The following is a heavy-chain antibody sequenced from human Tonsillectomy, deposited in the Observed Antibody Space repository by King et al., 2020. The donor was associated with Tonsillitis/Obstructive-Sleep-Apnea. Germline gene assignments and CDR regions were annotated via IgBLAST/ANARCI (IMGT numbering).Heavy chain of an antibody. V-gene: IGHV3-7*02. J-gene: IGHJ4*02. CDR1: GFTFSSYW. CDR2: IKQDGSEK. CDR3: ASTYYDFWSGYRYFDY. D-gene: IGHD3-3*01. Sequence: VQLVESGGGLVQPGGFLRLSCAASGFTFSSYWMSWVRQAPGKGLEWVANIKQDGSEKYYVDSVKGRFTISRDNAKNSLYLQMNSLRAEDTAVYYCASTYYDFWSGYRYFDYWGQGTLVTVSS.